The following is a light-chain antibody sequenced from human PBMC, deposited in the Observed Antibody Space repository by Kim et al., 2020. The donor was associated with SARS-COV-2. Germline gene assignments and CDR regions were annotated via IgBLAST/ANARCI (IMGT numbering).Light chain of an antibody. CDR1: SLRSYD. V-gene: IGLV3-19*01. J-gene: IGLJ2*01. CDR2: GKN. Sequence: ALGQTVRITCQGDSLRSYDASWYQQKPGQAPILVIYGKNNRPSGIPDRFSGSASGNTASLTITGVQAEDEGDYYCNSRDSSGNHVVFGGGTKLTVL. CDR3: NSRDSSGNHVV.